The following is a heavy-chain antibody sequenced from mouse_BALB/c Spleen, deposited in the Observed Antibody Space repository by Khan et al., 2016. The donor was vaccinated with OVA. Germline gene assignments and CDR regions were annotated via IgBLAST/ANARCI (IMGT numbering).Heavy chain of an antibody. J-gene: IGHJ2*01. Sequence: QVQLQQPGAELVKAGASGKMSCKASGYTFTSYWMHWVKQRPGQGLEWFAETNPTNGRSYYNEKFKSKSTLTVDKSTSTAYMLLSGPTFEDSAVEYCARIKKIVATYFDYWGQGTTLTVSS. CDR1: GYTFTSYW. CDR3: ARIKKIVATYFDY. CDR2: TNPTNGRS. D-gene: IGHD1-1*01. V-gene: IGHV1S81*02.